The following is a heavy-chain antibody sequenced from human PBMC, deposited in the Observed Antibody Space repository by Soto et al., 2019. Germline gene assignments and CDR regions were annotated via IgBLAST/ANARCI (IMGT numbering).Heavy chain of an antibody. CDR2: IFSNDEK. V-gene: IGHV2-26*01. D-gene: IGHD6-19*01. CDR1: GFSLSNARMG. Sequence: SGPTLVNPTETLTLTCTVSGFSLSNARMGVSWIRQPPGKALEWLAHIFSNDEKSYSTSLESRVTISKDTSKSLVVLTMTNMDPVDTATYYCARFRPVGGASGGYFDYWGQGALVTVSS. CDR3: ARFRPVGGASGGYFDY. J-gene: IGHJ4*02.